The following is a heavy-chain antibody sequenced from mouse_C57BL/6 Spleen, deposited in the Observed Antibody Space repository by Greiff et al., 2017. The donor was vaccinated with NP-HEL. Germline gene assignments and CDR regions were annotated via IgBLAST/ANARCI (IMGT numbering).Heavy chain of an antibody. CDR2: ISSGGSYT. CDR3: ARWDGDYDGFDD. D-gene: IGHD2-4*01. V-gene: IGHV5-6*01. CDR1: GFTFSSYG. J-gene: IGHJ2*01. Sequence: EVHLVESGGDLVKPGGSLKLSCAASGFTFSSYGMSWVRQTPDKRLEWVATISSGGSYTYYPDSVKGRFTISRDNAKNTLYLQMSSLKSEDAAMYYCARWDGDYDGFDDWGKGTTLTVSS.